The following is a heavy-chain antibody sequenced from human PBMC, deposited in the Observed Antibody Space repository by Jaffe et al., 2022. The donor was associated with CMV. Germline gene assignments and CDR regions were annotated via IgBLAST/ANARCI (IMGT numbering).Heavy chain of an antibody. CDR3: VRVRYEGAVFDS. Sequence: QVQLVESGGDTVRPGGSLRLSCGVSGFRLSDHYMAWIRQAPGKGLEWVSYIPFSGDPIHHADSVKGRFAISRDLSTNSLFLQMYSLRAEDTAVYFCVRVRYEGAVFDSWGQGARVTVSS. J-gene: IGHJ4*02. D-gene: IGHD3-9*01. CDR2: IPFSGDPI. V-gene: IGHV3-11*01. CDR1: GFRLSDHY.